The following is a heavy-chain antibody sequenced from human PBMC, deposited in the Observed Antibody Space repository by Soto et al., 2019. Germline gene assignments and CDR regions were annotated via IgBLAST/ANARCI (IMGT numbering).Heavy chain of an antibody. V-gene: IGHV4-4*02. Sequence: QVQLQESGPGLVKPSGTLSLTCAVSGVSIGSHDWWTWVRQPPGKGLEWIGESQLSGNTNYNSSLESRATISLDKSKNHFSLQLSSVTVADTAVYYCATRDTGRVYWGQGTRVTVSS. CDR1: GVSIGSHDW. D-gene: IGHD5-18*01. CDR3: ATRDTGRVY. J-gene: IGHJ4*02. CDR2: SQLSGNT.